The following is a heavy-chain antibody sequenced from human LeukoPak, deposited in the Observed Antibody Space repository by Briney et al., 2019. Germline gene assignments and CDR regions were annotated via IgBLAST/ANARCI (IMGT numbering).Heavy chain of an antibody. CDR2: ISWNSGSI. D-gene: IGHD1-26*01. CDR3: AKDVAGIYWYFDL. J-gene: IGHJ2*01. Sequence: GRSLRLSCAASGFTFDDYAMHWVRQAPGKGLEWVSGISWNSGSIGYADSVKGRFTISRDNAKNSLYLQMNSLRAEDTAVYYCAKDVAGIYWYFDLWGRGTLVTVSS. V-gene: IGHV3-9*01. CDR1: GFTFDDYA.